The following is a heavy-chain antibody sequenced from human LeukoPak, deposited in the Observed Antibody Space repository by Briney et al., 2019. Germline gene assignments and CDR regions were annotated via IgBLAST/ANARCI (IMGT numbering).Heavy chain of an antibody. D-gene: IGHD3-22*01. V-gene: IGHV3-11*01. Sequence: GGSLRLSGAASGFTFSDYYMSWIRQAPGKGLEWVSYISSSGSTIYYADSVKGRFTISRDNAKNSLYLQMNSLRAEDTAVYYCARVRLHYYDSSGYPGYFDYWGQGTLVTVSS. J-gene: IGHJ4*02. CDR3: ARVRLHYYDSSGYPGYFDY. CDR1: GFTFSDYY. CDR2: ISSSGSTI.